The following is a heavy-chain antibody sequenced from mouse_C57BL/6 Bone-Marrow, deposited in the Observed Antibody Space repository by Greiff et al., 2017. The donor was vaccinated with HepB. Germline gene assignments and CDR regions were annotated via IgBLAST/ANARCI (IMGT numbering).Heavy chain of an antibody. CDR2: ISDGGSYT. J-gene: IGHJ2*01. CDR3: ARDGYDGSSYDY. D-gene: IGHD1-1*01. CDR1: GFTFSSYA. V-gene: IGHV5-4*01. Sequence: EVNVVESGGGLVKPGGSLKLSCAASGFTFSSYAMSWVRQTPEKRLEWVATISDGGSYTYYPDNVKGRFTISRDNAKNNLYLQMSHLKSEDTAMYYCARDGYDGSSYDYWGQGTTLTVSS.